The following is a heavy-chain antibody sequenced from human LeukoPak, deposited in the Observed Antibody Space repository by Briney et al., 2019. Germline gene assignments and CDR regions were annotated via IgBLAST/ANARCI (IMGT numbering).Heavy chain of an antibody. V-gene: IGHV4-34*01. CDR2: INHSGST. J-gene: IGHJ4*02. Sequence: SETLSLTCAVYGGSFSGYYWSWIRQPPGKGLEWIGEINHSGSTNYNPSLKSRVTISVDTSKNQFSLKLSSVTAADTAVYYCARVGGGGSSWPIDYWGQGTLVTVSS. CDR3: ARVGGGGSSWPIDY. CDR1: GGSFSGYY. D-gene: IGHD6-13*01.